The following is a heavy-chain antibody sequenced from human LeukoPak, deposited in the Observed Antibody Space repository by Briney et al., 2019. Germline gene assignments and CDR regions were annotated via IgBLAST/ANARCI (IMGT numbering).Heavy chain of an antibody. CDR1: GYSFTNYW. V-gene: IGHV5-51*01. D-gene: IGHD5-24*01. Sequence: GESLKISCKGSGYSFTNYWIGWVRQMPGKGLEWMGIIYPGNSETRYSPSFQGQVTIAADKSISTAYLQWSRLKASDTAIYYCARHVRDAYNRRFDYWGQGTLVTVSS. CDR2: IYPGNSET. CDR3: ARHVRDAYNRRFDY. J-gene: IGHJ4*02.